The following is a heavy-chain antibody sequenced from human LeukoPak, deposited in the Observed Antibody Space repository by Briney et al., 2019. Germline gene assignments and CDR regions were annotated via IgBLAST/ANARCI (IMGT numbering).Heavy chain of an antibody. V-gene: IGHV3-23*01. CDR2: VSGSSDRT. D-gene: IGHD2-21*01. CDR1: GFTFSSYA. Sequence: GGSLRLSCAASGFTFSSYAMSWVRQAPGEGLEWVSAVSGSSDRTYYADSVKGRFTISRDNSRNTLYLQMNSLRAEDTAVYYCAKRGGEHWYFDLWGRGTLVTVSS. CDR3: AKRGGEHWYFDL. J-gene: IGHJ2*01.